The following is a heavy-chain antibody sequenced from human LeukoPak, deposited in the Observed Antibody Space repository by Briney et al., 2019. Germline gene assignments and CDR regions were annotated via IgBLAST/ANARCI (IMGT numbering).Heavy chain of an antibody. CDR2: IYTSGST. CDR3: ARQNYYDSSGYQHFFDY. V-gene: IGHV4-4*07. D-gene: IGHD3-22*01. Sequence: LETLSLTCTVSGGSISSYYWSWIRQPAGKGLEWIGRIYTSGSTNYNPSLKSRVTMSVDTSKNQFSLKLSSVTAADTAVYYCARQNYYDSSGYQHFFDYWGQGTLVTVSS. J-gene: IGHJ4*02. CDR1: GGSISSYY.